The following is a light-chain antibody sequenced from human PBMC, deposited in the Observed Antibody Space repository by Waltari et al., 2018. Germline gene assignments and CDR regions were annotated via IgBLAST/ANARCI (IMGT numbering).Light chain of an antibody. CDR3: QQRSDWPFT. V-gene: IGKV3-11*01. CDR1: RSVSSS. J-gene: IGKJ2*01. Sequence: EIVLTQSPATLSLSPGDRATLSCRARRSVSSSLAWYQQKPGKAPRLLIYDASKRATGIPARFSGSGSGTDFTLTIGGLEPEDFAVYYCQQRSDWPFTFGQGTKLEI. CDR2: DAS.